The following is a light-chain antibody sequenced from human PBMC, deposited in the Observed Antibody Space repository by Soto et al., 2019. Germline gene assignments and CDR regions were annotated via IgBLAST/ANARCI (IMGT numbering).Light chain of an antibody. CDR1: QSVTKNN. J-gene: IGKJ1*01. V-gene: IGKV3-20*01. CDR3: QQYGSSPWT. CDR2: GAS. Sequence: EIVLTQSPGILSLSPWERATLSCRASQSVTKNNLNWYQQKHGQATRLLICGASSRASGVPVRFSGSLSGTDLTITISRLEAEDFAVYYCQQYGSSPWTFGQGTKV.